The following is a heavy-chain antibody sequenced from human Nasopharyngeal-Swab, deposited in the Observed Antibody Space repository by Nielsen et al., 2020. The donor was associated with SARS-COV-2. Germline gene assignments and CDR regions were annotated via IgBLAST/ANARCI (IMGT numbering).Heavy chain of an antibody. D-gene: IGHD3-3*01. V-gene: IGHV1-69*04. CDR1: GGTFSSYA. J-gene: IGHJ6*03. CDR3: ARGRITIFGVVIGHYYMDV. CDR2: IIPILGIA. Sequence: SVKVSCKASGGTFSSYAIGWVRQAPGQGLEWMGRIIPILGIANYAQKFQGRVTITADKSTSTAYMELSSLRSEDTAVYYCARGRITIFGVVIGHYYMDVWGKGTTVTVSS.